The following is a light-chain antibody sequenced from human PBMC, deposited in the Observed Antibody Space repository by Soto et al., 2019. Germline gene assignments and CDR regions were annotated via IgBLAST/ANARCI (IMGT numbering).Light chain of an antibody. CDR2: EVT. CDR1: SSHVGSYDF. CDR3: CADAGSSRYV. J-gene: IGLJ1*01. V-gene: IGLV2-23*02. Sequence: QSALTQPASVSGSPGQSITISCTRSSSHVGSYDFVSWYQQHPGKAPKVLIYEVTKRPSGVSDRFSGSESGNTASLTISGLQADDEADYYCCADAGSSRYVFGTGTKLTVL.